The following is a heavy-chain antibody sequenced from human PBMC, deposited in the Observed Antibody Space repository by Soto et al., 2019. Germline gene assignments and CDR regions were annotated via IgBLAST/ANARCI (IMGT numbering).Heavy chain of an antibody. V-gene: IGHV1-8*02. J-gene: IGHJ6*03. CDR2: INPNSGNT. CDR1: GYTFTSYY. CDR3: ARGRRRIAAAGTNYYYYMDV. D-gene: IGHD6-13*01. Sequence: ASVKVSCKASGYTFTSYYMHWVRQAPGQGLEWMGIINPNSGNTGYAQKFQGRVTMTRNTSISTAYMELSSLRSEDTAVYYCARGRRRIAAAGTNYYYYMDVWGKGTTVTVSS.